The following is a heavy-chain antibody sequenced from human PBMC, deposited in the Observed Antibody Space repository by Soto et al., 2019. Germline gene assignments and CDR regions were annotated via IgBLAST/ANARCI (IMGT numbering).Heavy chain of an antibody. CDR2: ISYDGSNK. J-gene: IGHJ6*02. Sequence: GGSLRLSCAASGFTFSSYAMHWVRQAPGKGLEWVAVISYDGSNKYYADSVKGRFTISRDNSKNTLYLQMNSLRAEDTAVYYCARARYNWNYYYYGMDVWGQGTTVTVSS. CDR1: GFTFSSYA. CDR3: ARARYNWNYYYYGMDV. V-gene: IGHV3-30*04. D-gene: IGHD1-20*01.